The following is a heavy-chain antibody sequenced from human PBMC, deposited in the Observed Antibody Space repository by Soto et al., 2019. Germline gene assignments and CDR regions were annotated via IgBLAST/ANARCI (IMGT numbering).Heavy chain of an antibody. D-gene: IGHD4-4*01. CDR3: AREGINNYSEYYFDS. Sequence: GGSLRLSCAASGFTFSTYSMNWVRQAPGKGLEWVSSISGSGNYTHYADFLRGRFTISRDNAKTSLYLQMNSLRAEDTAVYYCAREGINNYSEYYFDSWGQGTVVTVYS. CDR1: GFTFSTYS. V-gene: IGHV3-21*01. CDR2: ISGSGNYT. J-gene: IGHJ4*02.